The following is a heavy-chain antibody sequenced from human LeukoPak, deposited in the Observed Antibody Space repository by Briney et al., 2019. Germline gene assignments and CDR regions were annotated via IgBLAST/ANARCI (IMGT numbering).Heavy chain of an antibody. CDR3: AKWAGDVTHANAWYGSLDH. Sequence: GGSLRLSSAASEFTFRAYALTWVRQAPGKGLEWVSSISGTGDDTYYADSVKGRFTISRDNSKDTLFLLMSSLRAEDTAVYYCAKWAGDVTHANAWYGSLDHWGLGTPVTVSS. V-gene: IGHV3-23*01. D-gene: IGHD6-13*01. CDR2: ISGTGDDT. J-gene: IGHJ4*02. CDR1: EFTFRAYA.